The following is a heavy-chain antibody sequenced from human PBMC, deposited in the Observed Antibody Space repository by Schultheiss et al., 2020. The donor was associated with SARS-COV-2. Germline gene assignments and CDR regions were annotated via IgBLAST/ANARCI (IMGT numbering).Heavy chain of an antibody. D-gene: IGHD6-19*01. J-gene: IGHJ3*02. Sequence: GGSLRLSCAASGFTFSNAWMSWVRQAPGKGLEWVGRIKSKTDGGTTDYAAPVKGRFTISRDDSKNTLYLQMNSLKTEDTAVYYCAKGKDPIAVAAAFDIWGQGTMVTVSS. V-gene: IGHV3-15*01. CDR3: AKGKDPIAVAAAFDI. CDR1: GFTFSNAW. CDR2: IKSKTDGGTT.